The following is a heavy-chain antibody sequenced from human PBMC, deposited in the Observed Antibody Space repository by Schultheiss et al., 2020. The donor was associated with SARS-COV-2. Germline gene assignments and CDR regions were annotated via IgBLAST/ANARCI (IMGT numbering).Heavy chain of an antibody. J-gene: IGHJ6*02. CDR3: ASSGLGSYYKAHYYYYGMDV. CDR1: GGSVSSSPYY. D-gene: IGHD3-10*01. CDR2: IYYRGNT. V-gene: IGHV4-39*01. Sequence: SQTLSLTCTVSGGSVSSSPYYWGWLRQPPGKGLEWIGSIYYRGNTYYKPSLESRVTVSVDTSKNQVSLKLSSVTAADTAVYYCASSGLGSYYKAHYYYYGMDVWGQGTTVTVSS.